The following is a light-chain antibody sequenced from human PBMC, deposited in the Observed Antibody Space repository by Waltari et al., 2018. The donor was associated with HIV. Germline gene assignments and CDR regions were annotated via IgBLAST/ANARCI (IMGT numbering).Light chain of an antibody. CDR2: GNS. Sequence: QSALTQPPSVSGAQGQRVTISCTGSSSNIGAGYDVHWYQQVPGTAPKLLIYGNSNRPSGVPDRFSGSKSCTSASLAVTGLQAEDEADYYCQSYDSSLSGGVFGGGTKLTVL. J-gene: IGLJ3*02. CDR1: SSNIGAGYD. CDR3: QSYDSSLSGGV. V-gene: IGLV1-40*01.